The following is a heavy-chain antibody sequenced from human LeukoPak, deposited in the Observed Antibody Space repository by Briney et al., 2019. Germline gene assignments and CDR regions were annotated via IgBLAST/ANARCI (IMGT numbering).Heavy chain of an antibody. CDR2: ISGSGGST. V-gene: IGHV3-23*01. CDR3: AKGERSYDFWSGYMDY. D-gene: IGHD3-3*01. Sequence: GGPLRLSCAASGFTFSSYAMSWVRQAPGKGLEWVSAISGSGGSTYYADSVKGRFTISRDNSKNTLYQQMNSLRAEDTAVYYCAKGERSYDFWSGYMDYWGQGTLVTVSS. CDR1: GFTFSSYA. J-gene: IGHJ4*02.